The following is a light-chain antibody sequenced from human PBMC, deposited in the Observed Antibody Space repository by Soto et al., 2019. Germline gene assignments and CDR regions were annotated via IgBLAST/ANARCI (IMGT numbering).Light chain of an antibody. CDR2: GAS. Sequence: EIVLTQSPDTLSLSPGERATLSCRASQSVSSSYLAWYQQKPGQAPRRLIFGASIRATGIPDRFSGSGSGTDFTLTISSLEPEDFAVYYCQQYNKWPPTFGQGTRLEIK. J-gene: IGKJ5*01. V-gene: IGKV3-11*01. CDR3: QQYNKWPPT. CDR1: QSVSSSY.